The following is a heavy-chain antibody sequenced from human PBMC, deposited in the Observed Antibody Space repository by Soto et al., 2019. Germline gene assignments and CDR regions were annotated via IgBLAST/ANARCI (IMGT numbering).Heavy chain of an antibody. CDR2: ISAYNGNT. J-gene: IGHJ6*02. V-gene: IGHV1-18*01. CDR3: ARVDDSSVSGMDV. D-gene: IGHD3-22*01. Sequence: GKGLEWMGWISAYNGNTNYAQKLPGRVTMTTDTSTSTAYMELRSLRSDDTAVYYCARVDDSSVSGMDVWCQGTPVS.